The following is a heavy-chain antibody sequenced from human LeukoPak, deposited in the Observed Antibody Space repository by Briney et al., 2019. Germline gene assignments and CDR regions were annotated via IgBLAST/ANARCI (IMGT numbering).Heavy chain of an antibody. CDR2: MNPSSGGT. Sequence: ASVKVSCKASGYTLTGYYMHWVRQAPGQGLEWMGWMNPSSGGTKYAQKFQGRVTMTRDTSISTAYMELSRVRSDDTAMYYCARDKLGLGELSLYDQWGQGTLVTVFS. J-gene: IGHJ5*02. CDR3: ARDKLGLGELSLYDQ. V-gene: IGHV1-2*02. D-gene: IGHD3-16*02. CDR1: GYTLTGYY.